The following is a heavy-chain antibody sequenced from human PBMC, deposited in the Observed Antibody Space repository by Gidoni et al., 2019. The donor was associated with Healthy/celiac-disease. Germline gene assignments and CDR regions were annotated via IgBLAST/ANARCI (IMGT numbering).Heavy chain of an antibody. CDR1: GVTFSSYA. CDR3: ARVLWFGELLFSAYYYYGMDV. CDR2: IIPIFGTA. D-gene: IGHD3-10*01. V-gene: IGHV1-69*06. J-gene: IGHJ6*02. Sequence: QVQLVQSGAEVKKPGSSVKVSCKASGVTFSSYAISWVRQAPGQGLEWMGGIIPIFGTANYAQKFQGRVTITADKSTSTAYMELSSLRSEDTAVYYCARVLWFGELLFSAYYYYGMDVWGQGTTVTVSS.